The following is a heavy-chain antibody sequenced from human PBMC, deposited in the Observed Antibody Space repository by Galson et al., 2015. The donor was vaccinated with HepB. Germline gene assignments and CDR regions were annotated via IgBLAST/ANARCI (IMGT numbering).Heavy chain of an antibody. V-gene: IGHV1-69*02. D-gene: IGHD6-19*01. Sequence: SCKASGGTFNRHTINWVRQAPGQGLEWMGRIIPIIDKPNYAQKFQGRVTITVDKSTSTAYMELSSLRFEDTAMYYCARITPYSGGWYADHWGPGTLVTVSS. CDR1: GGTFNRHT. CDR3: ARITPYSGGWYADH. CDR2: IIPIIDKP. J-gene: IGHJ4*01.